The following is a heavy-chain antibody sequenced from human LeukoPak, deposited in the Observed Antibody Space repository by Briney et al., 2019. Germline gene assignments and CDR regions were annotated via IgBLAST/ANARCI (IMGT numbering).Heavy chain of an antibody. Sequence: MAGGSLRLSCAASGFTFSSYGMSWVRQAPGKGLEWIGEINHSGSTNYNPSLKSRVTISVDTSKNQFSLKLSSVTAADTAVYYCARGWGIAARPIGYWGQGTLVTVSS. D-gene: IGHD6-6*01. CDR3: ARGWGIAARPIGY. CDR1: GFTFSSYG. CDR2: INHSGST. J-gene: IGHJ4*02. V-gene: IGHV4-34*01.